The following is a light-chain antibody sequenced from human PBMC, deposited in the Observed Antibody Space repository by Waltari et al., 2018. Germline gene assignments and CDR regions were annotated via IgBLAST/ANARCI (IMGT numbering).Light chain of an antibody. CDR3: QQYYTTPCT. Sequence: DIVLTQSPDPLALSLGERATTTCRSSQRGLSRTNSNNYLAWYQQRPGQPPKLLFYWASTRVSGVPDRFDGSGSGTDFTLTISSLQAEDLAVYYCQQYYTTPCTFGQGTRLEIK. CDR1: QRGLSRTNSNNY. J-gene: IGKJ2*02. V-gene: IGKV4-1*01. CDR2: WAS.